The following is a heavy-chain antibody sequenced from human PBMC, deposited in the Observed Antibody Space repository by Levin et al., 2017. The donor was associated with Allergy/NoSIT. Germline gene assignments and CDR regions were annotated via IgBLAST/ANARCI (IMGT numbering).Heavy chain of an antibody. D-gene: IGHD6-13*01. CDR3: AKDIGWTAAAGGGGYYYYYGMDV. CDR2: ISWNSGSI. Sequence: GGSLRLSCAASGFTFDDYAMHWVRQAPGKGLEWVSGISWNSGSIGYADSVKGRFTISRDNAKNSLYLQMNSLRAEDTALYYCAKDIGWTAAAGGGGYYYYYGMDVWGQGTTVTVSS. J-gene: IGHJ6*02. CDR1: GFTFDDYA. V-gene: IGHV3-9*01.